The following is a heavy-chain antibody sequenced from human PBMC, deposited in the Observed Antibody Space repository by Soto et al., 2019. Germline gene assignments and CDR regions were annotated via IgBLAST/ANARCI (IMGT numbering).Heavy chain of an antibody. J-gene: IGHJ6*02. D-gene: IGHD3-22*01. CDR1: GYSFTNYW. CDR3: ARPSPHSRGYYNGLDV. CDR2: IYPGGSDT. V-gene: IGHV5-51*01. Sequence: GESLKISCKTSGYSFTNYWIGWVRQMPGKGLEWMGIIYPGGSDTRYSPSFQGQVTISADKSISTAYLQWSSLKASDTAMYYCARPSPHSRGYYNGLDVWGQGTTVTVSS.